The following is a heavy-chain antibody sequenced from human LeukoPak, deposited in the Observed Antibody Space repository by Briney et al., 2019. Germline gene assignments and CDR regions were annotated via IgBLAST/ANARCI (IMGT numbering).Heavy chain of an antibody. J-gene: IGHJ6*02. CDR1: GFTFSSYS. D-gene: IGHD3-10*01. V-gene: IGHV3-21*01. Sequence: GGSLRLSCAASGFTFSSYSMNWVRQAPGKGLEWVSSISSSSSYIYYADSVKGRFTISRDNAKNSLYLQMNSLRAEDTAVYYCARGGVHSPMVRGEYLSYYYGMDVWGQGTTVTVSS. CDR3: ARGGVHSPMVRGEYLSYYYGMDV. CDR2: ISSSSSYI.